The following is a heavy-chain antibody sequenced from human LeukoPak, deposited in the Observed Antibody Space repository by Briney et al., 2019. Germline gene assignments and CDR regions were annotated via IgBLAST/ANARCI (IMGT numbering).Heavy chain of an antibody. CDR2: IKQYGSEK. CDR3: VRGGSRIVGAFDY. D-gene: IGHD1-26*01. Sequence: PGGSLRLSCVVSGFTFSTYWMTWVRQPPGKGLEWVANIKQYGSEKYYVDSVKGRFTISRDNAKSSLYLQMDNLRVEDTAIYYCVRGGSRIVGAFDYWGQGTLVTVS. CDR1: GFTFSTYW. J-gene: IGHJ4*02. V-gene: IGHV3-7*01.